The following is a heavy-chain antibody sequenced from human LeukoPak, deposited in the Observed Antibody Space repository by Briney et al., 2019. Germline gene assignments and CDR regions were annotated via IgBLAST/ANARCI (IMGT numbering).Heavy chain of an antibody. V-gene: IGHV1-18*01. D-gene: IGHD3-9*01. Sequence: ASVKVSCKSSGYTFTDYVISWVRQAPGQGLEWMGWISAYNGNTNYAQKLQGRVTMTTDTSTSTAYMELRSLRSDDTAVYYCARFGPSYDILTGYYLYYFDYWGXGTLVTVSS. J-gene: IGHJ4*01. CDR2: ISAYNGNT. CDR3: ARFGPSYDILTGYYLYYFDY. CDR1: GYTFTDYV.